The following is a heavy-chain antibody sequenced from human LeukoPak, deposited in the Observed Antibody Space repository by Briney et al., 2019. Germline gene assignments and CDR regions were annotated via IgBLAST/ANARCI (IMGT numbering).Heavy chain of an antibody. D-gene: IGHD2/OR15-2a*01. CDR3: ARLTIYASGEDS. CDR2: VNHSGRT. Sequence: SETLSLTCAVYGRSFSGYYWSWVRQPPGKGLEWMGEVNHSGRTSYNPSLKSRVTISVDTSKNQFSLKLSSVTAADTAVYYCARLTIYASGEDSWGQGTLVTVSS. CDR1: GRSFSGYY. V-gene: IGHV4-34*01. J-gene: IGHJ4*02.